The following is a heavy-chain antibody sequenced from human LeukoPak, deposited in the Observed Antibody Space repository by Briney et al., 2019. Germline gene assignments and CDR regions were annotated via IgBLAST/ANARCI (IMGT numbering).Heavy chain of an antibody. CDR3: ARVLYGSGAYYFDY. J-gene: IGHJ4*02. D-gene: IGHD3-10*01. CDR2: IHYSGST. V-gene: IGHV4-61*01. CDR1: GGSVSSGSNY. Sequence: PSETLSLTCTVSGGSVSSGSNYWSWIRQPPGKGLEWIGYIHYSGSTSHNPALKSRVTISVDTSKNQFSLKLSSVTAADTAVYYCARVLYGSGAYYFDYWGQGTLVTVSS.